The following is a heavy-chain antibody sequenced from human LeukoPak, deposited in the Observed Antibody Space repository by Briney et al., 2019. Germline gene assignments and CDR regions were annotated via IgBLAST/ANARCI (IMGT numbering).Heavy chain of an antibody. Sequence: ASVKVSCKASGYTFTGYYMHWVRQAPGQGLEWIGRINRNSGGTNYAQKFQGRVTMTRDTSISTAYMELSRLRSDDTAVYYCAGQLSCSSTSCYDEAADYWGQGTLVTVSS. J-gene: IGHJ4*02. CDR3: AGQLSCSSTSCYDEAADY. CDR2: INRNSGGT. D-gene: IGHD2-2*01. V-gene: IGHV1-2*06. CDR1: GYTFTGYY.